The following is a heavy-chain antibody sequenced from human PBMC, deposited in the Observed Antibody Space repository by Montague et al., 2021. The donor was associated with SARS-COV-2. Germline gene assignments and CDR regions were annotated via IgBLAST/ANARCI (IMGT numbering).Heavy chain of an antibody. CDR2: IHYSGNT. CDR1: SGSINYYY. Sequence: SETLSLTCAVSSGSINYYYLSWIRQSPGKGLEWIGYIHYSGNTNYSPSLQSRVTISVDSSKTQFSLRLTSVAAADTAVYYCARHGVGGVRGGHNWRTDAFDIWGQGTVVTVSS. V-gene: IGHV4-59*08. D-gene: IGHD1-1*01. J-gene: IGHJ3*02. CDR3: ARHGVGGVRGGHNWRTDAFDI.